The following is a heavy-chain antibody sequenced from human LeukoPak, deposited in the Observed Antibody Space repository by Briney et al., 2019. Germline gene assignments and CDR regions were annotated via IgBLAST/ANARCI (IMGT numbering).Heavy chain of an antibody. J-gene: IGHJ4*02. CDR3: ARRLSNRDVGFDL. CDR1: GYSFSNYW. D-gene: IGHD1-26*01. V-gene: IGHV5-51*01. CDR2: IYPGDSDT. Sequence: GESLKISXQGSGYSFSNYWIGWVRQTPGKGLEWMGIIYPGDSDTRSSPSFQGQVTMPVDKSISTAYLQWSSLKASDTAVYFCARRLSNRDVGFDLWGQGTLVTVSS.